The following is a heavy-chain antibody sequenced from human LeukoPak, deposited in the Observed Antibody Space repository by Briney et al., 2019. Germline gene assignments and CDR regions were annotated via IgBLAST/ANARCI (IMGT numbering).Heavy chain of an antibody. Sequence: KPSETLSLTCAVYGGSFSGYYWSWIRQPPGKGLEWIGEINHSGSTNYNPSLKSRVTVSVDTSKNQFSLKPSSVTAADTAVYYCASGRTTAEDYWGQGTLVTVSS. V-gene: IGHV4-34*01. CDR1: GGSFSGYY. CDR3: ASGRTTAEDY. J-gene: IGHJ4*02. D-gene: IGHD6-13*01. CDR2: INHSGST.